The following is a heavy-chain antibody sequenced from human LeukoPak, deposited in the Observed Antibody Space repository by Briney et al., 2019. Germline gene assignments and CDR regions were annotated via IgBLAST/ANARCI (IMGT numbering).Heavy chain of an antibody. CDR1: GFSVSINY. V-gene: IGHV3-66*01. J-gene: IGHJ4*02. CDR2: IYASGGT. Sequence: GGSLRLSCAVSGFSVSINYMRWVRQAPGKGLEWVSVIYASGGTFYTGSVKGRFSISRDTSKNTLDLQMNGLRPDDTAVYYCAAKGEGYTGIYVFAHWGQGTLVTVSS. D-gene: IGHD1-26*01. CDR3: AAKGEGYTGIYVFAH.